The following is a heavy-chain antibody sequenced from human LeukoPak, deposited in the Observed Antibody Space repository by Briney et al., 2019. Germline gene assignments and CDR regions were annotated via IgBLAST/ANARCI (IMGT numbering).Heavy chain of an antibody. V-gene: IGHV4-34*01. CDR1: GCSFSGYH. CDR2: IKYSGST. J-gene: IGHJ4*02. Sequence: WETLSLTCAVYGCSFSGYHWSWVRQPPGKGLEWIGEIKYSGSTNYNPALKSRVTISVDTSKNQFSLKLSSVTAADTAVYYCARSSGWYSYYFDYWGQGTLVTVSS. D-gene: IGHD6-19*01. CDR3: ARSSGWYSYYFDY.